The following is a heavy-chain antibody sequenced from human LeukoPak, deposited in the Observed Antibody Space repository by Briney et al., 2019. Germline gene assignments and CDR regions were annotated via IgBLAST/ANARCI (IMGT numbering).Heavy chain of an antibody. J-gene: IGHJ1*01. D-gene: IGHD2-21*02. V-gene: IGHV3-7*05. CDR2: IKQDGSEK. CDR1: GFTFSSYW. CDR3: ARETCGGDCYPEYFQY. Sequence: GGSLRLSCAASGFTFSSYWMSWVRQAPGKGLEWVANIKQDGSEKYYVDSVKGRFTISRDNAKNPLYLQMNSLRAEDTAVYYCARETCGGDCYPEYFQYWGQGTLVTVSS.